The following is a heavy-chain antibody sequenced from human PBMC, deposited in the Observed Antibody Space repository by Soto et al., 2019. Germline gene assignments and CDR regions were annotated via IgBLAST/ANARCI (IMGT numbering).Heavy chain of an antibody. Sequence: VASVKVSCKTSGYSFSSIGISWVRQAPGQGLGWMGWISPHKDNTYYAQRLQGRVTMTTDTSTSTAYMELRSLRSDDTAVYFCARDLDGSGSYYTNYWGQGTLVTVSS. CDR3: ARDLDGSGSYYTNY. D-gene: IGHD3-10*01. CDR2: ISPHKDNT. CDR1: GYSFSSIG. J-gene: IGHJ4*02. V-gene: IGHV1-18*01.